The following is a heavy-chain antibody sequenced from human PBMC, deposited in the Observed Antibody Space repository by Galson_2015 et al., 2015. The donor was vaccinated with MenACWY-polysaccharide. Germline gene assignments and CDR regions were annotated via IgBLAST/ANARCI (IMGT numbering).Heavy chain of an antibody. CDR2: MSPNTAKT. Sequence: SVKVSCKASGYTFTSYDINWVRQATGQGLEWMGWMSPNTAKTGYPQKFQGRVIMTRNNSISTAYMELSSLTSEDTAVYYCARGRRDTAVAATAAVFLDYWGQGILVTVSS. J-gene: IGHJ4*02. CDR3: ARGRRDTAVAATAAVFLDY. CDR1: GYTFTSYD. V-gene: IGHV1-8*01. D-gene: IGHD6-19*01.